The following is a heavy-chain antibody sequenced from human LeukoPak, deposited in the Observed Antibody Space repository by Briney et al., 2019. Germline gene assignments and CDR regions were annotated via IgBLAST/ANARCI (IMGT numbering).Heavy chain of an antibody. CDR1: GFTFSRYW. J-gene: IGHJ3*02. V-gene: IGHV3-7*01. Sequence: GGSLRLSCAASGFTFSRYWMYWVRQAPGKGLEWVANIKQDGSAKYYVDSVKGRFTISRDNAKNSLYLQVNSLRAEDTAVYYCARPQSGTYHDAFDIWGQGTMVTVSS. D-gene: IGHD1-26*01. CDR2: IKQDGSAK. CDR3: ARPQSGTYHDAFDI.